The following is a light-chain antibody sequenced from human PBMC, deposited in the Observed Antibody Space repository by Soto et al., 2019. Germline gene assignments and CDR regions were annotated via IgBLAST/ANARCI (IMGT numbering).Light chain of an antibody. Sequence: QSVLTQPPSVSAAPGQAVTISCSGTSSNIGRYSVSWYQQLPGTAPKLLIFEDSKRPSGIPARFFGSKSGTSATLAITGLQTGDEADYYCETWDSTLSSGVFGGGTKLTVL. CDR3: ETWDSTLSSGV. J-gene: IGLJ3*02. V-gene: IGLV1-51*01. CDR2: EDS. CDR1: SSNIGRYS.